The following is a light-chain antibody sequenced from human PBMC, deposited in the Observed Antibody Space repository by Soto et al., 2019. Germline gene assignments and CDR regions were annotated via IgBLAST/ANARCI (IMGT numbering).Light chain of an antibody. J-gene: IGKJ5*01. V-gene: IGKV3D-15*01. CDR3: QQYNDWPIT. CDR2: DAS. CDR1: QSVSVN. Sequence: EIVMTQSPATLSVSPGERATLSCRASQSVSVNLAWYQHKPGQAPRLLIYDASNRATGIPARFSGSASGTEFTLTISSLQSEDFAVYSCQQYNDWPITFGPGTRLEIK.